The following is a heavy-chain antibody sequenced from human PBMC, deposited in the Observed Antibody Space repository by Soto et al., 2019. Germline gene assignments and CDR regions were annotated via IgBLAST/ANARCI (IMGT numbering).Heavy chain of an antibody. J-gene: IGHJ4*02. V-gene: IGHV2-5*02. D-gene: IGHD3-16*01. CDR3: AKITPFDFKGYYFEY. CDR1: GFSLSTTPVG. CDR2: IYWDDDR. Sequence: QITLKESGPTLVKPTQTLTLTCSCSGFSLSTTPVGLCWIRQPPGTALEWLALIYWDDDRRYIPSLKNRLTITEDTSGGQVVLTMTNMYPVDTATYYCAKITPFDFKGYYFEYWGTGILVTVSS.